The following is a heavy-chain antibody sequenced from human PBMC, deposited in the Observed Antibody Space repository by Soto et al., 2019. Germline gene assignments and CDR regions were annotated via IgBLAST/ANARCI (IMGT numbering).Heavy chain of an antibody. V-gene: IGHV1-3*01. CDR1: GYTFTSYA. D-gene: IGHD3-22*01. CDR2: INAGNGNT. CDR3: ARVYDSSGYYAEDY. J-gene: IGHJ4*02. Sequence: ASVKVSCKASGYTFTSYAMHWVRQAPGQRLEWMGWINAGNGNTKYSQKFQGRGTITRDASASTAYMELGSLRSEDTAVYYCARVYDSSGYYAEDYWGQGTLVTVSS.